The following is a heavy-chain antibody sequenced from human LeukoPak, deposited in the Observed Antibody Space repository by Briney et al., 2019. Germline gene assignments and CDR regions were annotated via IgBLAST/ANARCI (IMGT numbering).Heavy chain of an antibody. CDR2: IKEDGSEK. V-gene: IGHV3-7*05. J-gene: IGHJ4*02. CDR3: VKTGISFDD. Sequence: GGSLRLSCAASGLTFSRYWMSWVRQAAGKGLEWVARIKEDGSEKNYLGSVKGRFTISRDNAQNSLDLQMNSLRAEDTAVYYCVKTGISFDDWGQGTLVTVSS. CDR1: GLTFSRYW. D-gene: IGHD1-14*01.